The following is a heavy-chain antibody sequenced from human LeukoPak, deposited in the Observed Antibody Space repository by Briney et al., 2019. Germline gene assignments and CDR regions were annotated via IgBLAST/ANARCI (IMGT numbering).Heavy chain of an antibody. J-gene: IGHJ4*02. CDR3: AKNYASGTYYIDY. CDR1: GFTFSSYA. Sequence: PGGSLRLSCAASGFTFSSYAMSWVRQAPGKGLECVSAVSGSGGSTNYADSVKGRFTISRDNSKNTLYLQMNSLRAGDTALYYCAKNYASGTYYIDYWGQGTLVTVSS. V-gene: IGHV3-23*01. CDR2: VSGSGGST. D-gene: IGHD3-10*01.